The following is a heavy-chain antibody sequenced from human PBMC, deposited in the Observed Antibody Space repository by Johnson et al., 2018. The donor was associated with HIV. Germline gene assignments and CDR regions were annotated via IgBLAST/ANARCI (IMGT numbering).Heavy chain of an antibody. CDR1: GFTFDDYA. CDR2: ISWNSGSI. Sequence: VQLVESGGGSVQPGRSLRLSCAASGFTFDDYAMHWVLQAPGKGLEWVSGISWNSGSIGHADSVKGRFTISRDNAKNSLHLQMSSLRAEDTALYYCAKSTQATIVRGSGPYGAFDIWGQGTMVTVSS. CDR3: AKSTQATIVRGSGPYGAFDI. J-gene: IGHJ3*02. D-gene: IGHD1-14*01. V-gene: IGHV3-9*01.